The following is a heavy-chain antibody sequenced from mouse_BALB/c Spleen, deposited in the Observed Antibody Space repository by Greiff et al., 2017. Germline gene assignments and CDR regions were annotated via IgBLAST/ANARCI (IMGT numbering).Heavy chain of an antibody. CDR3: ARDYDPGYFDY. D-gene: IGHD2-4*01. CDR1: GYAFSSYW. Sequence: LEESGAELVRPGSSVKISCKASGYAFSSYWMNWVKQRPGQGLEWIGQIYPGDGDTNYNGKFKGKATLTADKSSSTAYMQLSSLTSEDSAVYFCARDYDPGYFDYWGQGTTLTVSS. CDR2: IYPGDGDT. V-gene: IGHV1-80*01. J-gene: IGHJ2*01.